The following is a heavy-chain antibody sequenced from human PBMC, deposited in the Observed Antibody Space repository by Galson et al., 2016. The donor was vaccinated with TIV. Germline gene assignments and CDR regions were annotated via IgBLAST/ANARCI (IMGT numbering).Heavy chain of an antibody. CDR1: ALNVNDNY. CDR3: TRERRFCGNNCYLSYYYGMDV. Sequence: SLRLSCAASALNVNDNYMTWVRQAPGKGLEWVAIMSSGGSLNYAAFVRGRFTVSRDSSKNTLYLQMNSLRTDDTAIYYCTRERRFCGNNCYLSYYYGMDVWGQGTTVTVSS. J-gene: IGHJ6*02. V-gene: IGHV3-66*02. D-gene: IGHD2-21*01. CDR2: MSSGGSL.